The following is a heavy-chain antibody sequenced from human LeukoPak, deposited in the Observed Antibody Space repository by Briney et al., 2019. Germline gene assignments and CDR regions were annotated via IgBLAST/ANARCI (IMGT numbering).Heavy chain of an antibody. V-gene: IGHV4-59*08. J-gene: IGHJ1*01. CDR1: GGSIRGYY. CDR2: IYYSGST. CDR3: ARQGIAVADAEYFQH. Sequence: PSETLSLTCTVSGGSIRGYYWSWVRQPPGKGLEWIAYIYYSGSTNYNPSLKSRVTISLDTSKNQFSLKLSSVTAADTAVYYCARQGIAVADAEYFQHWGQGTLVTVSS. D-gene: IGHD6-19*01.